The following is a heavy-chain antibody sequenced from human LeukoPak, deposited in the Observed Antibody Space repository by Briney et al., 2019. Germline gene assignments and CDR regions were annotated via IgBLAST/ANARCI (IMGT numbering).Heavy chain of an antibody. CDR2: IYPGDSDT. CDR1: GYSFITYL. V-gene: IGHV5-51*01. D-gene: IGHD6-6*01. CDR3: ARHGVTGSSSSPNDY. J-gene: IGHJ4*02. Sequence: GESLKISCQGSGYSFITYLIAWVRQMPGKGRELMGIIYPGDSDTRYSPSVQGQVTISADKSISTAYLQWSSLKVSDSAMYHWARHGVTGSSSSPNDYWGQGTLVTVSS.